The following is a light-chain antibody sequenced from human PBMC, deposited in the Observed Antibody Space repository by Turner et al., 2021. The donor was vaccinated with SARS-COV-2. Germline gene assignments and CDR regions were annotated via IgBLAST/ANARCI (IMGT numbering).Light chain of an antibody. CDR2: WAS. Sequence: DIVMTQSPASRAVSLGERVTINCKSSQSLLYSSNAKNYLAWYQQKPGQAPRLLMYWASTRESGVPDRFSGSGSDTDFTLTILSLQAEDVAVYYCQQYYSAPLTFGGGTKVEIK. CDR3: QQYYSAPLT. V-gene: IGKV4-1*01. J-gene: IGKJ4*01. CDR1: QSLLYSSNAKNY.